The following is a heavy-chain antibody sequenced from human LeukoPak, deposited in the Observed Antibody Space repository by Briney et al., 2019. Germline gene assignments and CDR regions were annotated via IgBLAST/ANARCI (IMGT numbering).Heavy chain of an antibody. CDR2: ISAYNGNT. Sequence: ASVKVSCKASGYTFTNYGISWVRQAPGQGLEWMGWISAYNGNTHYAQNLQGRVTMTTDTSTSTAYMGLKSLRSDDTAVYYCARGGHRRYYYTSGSAFDPWGQGTLVTVSS. V-gene: IGHV1-18*01. CDR3: ARGGHRRYYYTSGSAFDP. D-gene: IGHD3-10*01. CDR1: GYTFTNYG. J-gene: IGHJ5*02.